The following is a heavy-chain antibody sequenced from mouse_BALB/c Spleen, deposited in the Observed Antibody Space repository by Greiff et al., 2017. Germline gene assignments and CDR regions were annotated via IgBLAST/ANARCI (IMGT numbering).Heavy chain of an antibody. CDR3: ARRGVYAMDY. J-gene: IGHJ4*01. CDR1: GFTFSSYA. V-gene: IGHV5-9-4*01. CDR2: ISSGGSYT. Sequence: EVMLVESGGGLVKPGGSLKLSCAASGFTFSSYAMSWVRQSPEKRLEWVAEISSGGSYTYYPDTVTGRFTISRDNAKNTLYLEMSSLRSEDTAMYYCARRGVYAMDYWGQGTSVTVSS.